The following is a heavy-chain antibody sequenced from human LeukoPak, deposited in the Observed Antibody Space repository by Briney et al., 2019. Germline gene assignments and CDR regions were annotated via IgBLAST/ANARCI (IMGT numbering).Heavy chain of an antibody. D-gene: IGHD6-19*01. CDR2: IKSKTDGGTT. J-gene: IGHJ4*02. CDR1: GFTFSSYS. Sequence: PGGSLRLSCAASGFTFSSYSMNWVRQAPGKGLEWVGRIKSKTDGGTTDYAAPVKGRFTISRDDSKNTLYLQMNSLKTEDTAVYYCTTDLYQQWPDDYWGQGTLVTVSS. CDR3: TTDLYQQWPDDY. V-gene: IGHV3-15*01.